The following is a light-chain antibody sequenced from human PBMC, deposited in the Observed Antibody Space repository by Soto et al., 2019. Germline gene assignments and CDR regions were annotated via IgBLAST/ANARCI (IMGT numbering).Light chain of an antibody. J-gene: IGKJ5*01. V-gene: IGKV3-15*01. CDR3: QQYNNWPRVT. CDR2: GAS. Sequence: EIVMTQSPDTLYVSPGEGATLSCRASQSVRTKLAWYQQKAGQAPRLLIYGASTRATGIPARFSGSGSGTEFTLTISSLQSEDFAVYYCQQYNNWPRVTFGQGTRLEIK. CDR1: QSVRTK.